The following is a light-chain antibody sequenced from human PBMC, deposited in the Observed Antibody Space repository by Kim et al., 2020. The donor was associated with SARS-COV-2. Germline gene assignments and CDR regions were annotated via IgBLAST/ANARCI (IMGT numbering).Light chain of an antibody. CDR1: SSDVGGYNY. CDR2: DVS. V-gene: IGLV2-14*01. J-gene: IGLJ3*02. CDR3: SSYTSSSTWV. Sequence: QSALTQPASVSGSPGQSITISCTGTSSDVGGYNYVSWYQQHPGKAPKLMIYDVSKRPSGVSNRFSGSKSGNTAYLTISGLQAEDEADYYCSSYTSSSTWVFGGGTQLTVL.